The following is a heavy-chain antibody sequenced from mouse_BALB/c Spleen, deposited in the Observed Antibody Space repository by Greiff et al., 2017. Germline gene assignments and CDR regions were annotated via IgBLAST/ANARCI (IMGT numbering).Heavy chain of an antibody. CDR2: INPSNGGT. Sequence: QVQLQQSGAELVKPGASVKLSCKASGYTFTSYYMYWVKQRPGQGLEWIGEINPSNGGTNFNEKFKSKATLTVDKSSSTAYMQLSSLTSEDSAVYYCTRVGDYAMDYWGQGTSVTVAS. J-gene: IGHJ4*01. V-gene: IGHV1S81*02. CDR1: GYTFTSYY. CDR3: TRVGDYAMDY.